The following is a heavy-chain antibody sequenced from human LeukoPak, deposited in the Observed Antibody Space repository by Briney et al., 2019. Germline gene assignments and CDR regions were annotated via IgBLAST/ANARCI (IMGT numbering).Heavy chain of an antibody. CDR2: IRYDGSNK. J-gene: IGHJ4*02. CDR3: AKEVTMEWLFYPTFDY. CDR1: GFTFSSYG. D-gene: IGHD3-3*01. V-gene: IGHV3-30*02. Sequence: PGGSLRLSCAASGFTFSSYGMHWVRQAPGKGLEWVAFIRYDGSNKYYADSVKGRFTLSRDNSKNTLYLQMNSLRAEDTAVYYCAKEVTMEWLFYPTFDYWGQGTLVTVSS.